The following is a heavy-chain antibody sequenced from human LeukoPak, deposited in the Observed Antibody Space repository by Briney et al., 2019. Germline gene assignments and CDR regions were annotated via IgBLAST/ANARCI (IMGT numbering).Heavy chain of an antibody. D-gene: IGHD1-26*01. J-gene: IGHJ4*02. CDR3: ATIVGTTRARGFDF. CDR1: GFTFSGSA. Sequence: GGSLRLSCAASGFTFSGSAIHWFRQASGKGLECVGRIRSKANNYATANAASVKGRFTISRENAKNSLYLQRNSLRGEDTAVYYCATIVGTTRARGFDFWGQGTLVTVSS. CDR2: IRSKANNYAT. V-gene: IGHV3-73*01.